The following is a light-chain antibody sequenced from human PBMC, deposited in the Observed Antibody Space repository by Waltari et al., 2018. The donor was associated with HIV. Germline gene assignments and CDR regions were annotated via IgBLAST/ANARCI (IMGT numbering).Light chain of an antibody. CDR2: DAS. J-gene: IGKJ1*01. CDR3: QQRSKWPTT. CDR1: QSVSSY. Sequence: EIVLTQSPATLSLSPGERATLSCRASQSVSSYLAWYQQKPGQAPRLLIYDASNRATGIPARFSGSGSGTDFTLTISSLESEDFAVYYCQQRSKWPTTFGQGTKVEMK. V-gene: IGKV3-11*01.